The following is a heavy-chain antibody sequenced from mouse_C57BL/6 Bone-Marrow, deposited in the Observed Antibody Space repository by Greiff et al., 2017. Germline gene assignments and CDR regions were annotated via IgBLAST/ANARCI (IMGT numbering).Heavy chain of an antibody. CDR2: INPGSGGT. V-gene: IGHV1-54*01. CDR1: GYAFTNYL. Sequence: VQLQQSGAELVRPGTSVKVSCKASGYAFTNYLIEWVKQRPGQGLEWIGVINPGSGGTKYNEKFKGKATLTVDTSSSTAYMELHSLTSEDSAVYFCARGLGPYAMDYWGQVTSVTVSS. D-gene: IGHD4-1*01. J-gene: IGHJ4*01. CDR3: ARGLGPYAMDY.